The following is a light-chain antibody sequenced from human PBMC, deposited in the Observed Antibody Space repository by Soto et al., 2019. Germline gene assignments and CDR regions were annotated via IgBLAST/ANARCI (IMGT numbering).Light chain of an antibody. CDR3: QQLNSYPLT. Sequence: DIQLTQSPSFLSASVGDRVTITCRASQGISSYLAWYQQKPGKAPKLLIYAASTLQSGVPSRFSGRGSGTEFTLTISSLQPGDFATYYCQQLNSYPLTFGGGTKVDIK. CDR2: AAS. J-gene: IGKJ4*01. CDR1: QGISSY. V-gene: IGKV1-9*01.